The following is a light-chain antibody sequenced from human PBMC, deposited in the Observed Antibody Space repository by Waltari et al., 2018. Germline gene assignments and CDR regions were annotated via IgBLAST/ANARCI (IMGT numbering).Light chain of an antibody. Sequence: QSALTQPRSVSGSPGQSVAISCTATTSDVGGYNYVSWYQQHPGKAPKRIIYDVNKRLSGFPDRCCGSKSGNTASLTISGLHSEDEADYYCCSYTAPYVVFGGGTKVTVL. V-gene: IGLV2-11*01. CDR2: DVN. CDR3: CSYTAPYVV. J-gene: IGLJ2*01. CDR1: TSDVGGYNY.